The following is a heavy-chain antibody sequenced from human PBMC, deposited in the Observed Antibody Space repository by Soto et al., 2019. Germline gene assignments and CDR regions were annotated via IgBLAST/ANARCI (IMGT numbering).Heavy chain of an antibody. CDR1: GFTFDDYA. V-gene: IGHV3-9*01. J-gene: IGHJ6*02. D-gene: IGHD1-26*01. CDR2: ISWNSGSI. CDR3: AKDMVGAIPGYYYGMDV. Sequence: EVQLVESGGGLVQPGRSLRLSCAASGFTFDDYAMHWVRQAPGKGLEWVSGISWNSGSIGYADSVKGRFTISRDNAKNSLYLQMNSLRAEDTALYYCAKDMVGAIPGYYYGMDVWDQGTTVTVSS.